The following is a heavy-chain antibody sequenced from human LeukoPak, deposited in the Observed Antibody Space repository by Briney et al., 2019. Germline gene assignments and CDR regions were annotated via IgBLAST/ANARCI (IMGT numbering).Heavy chain of an antibody. CDR2: ITSNGGST. V-gene: IGHV3-64D*06. J-gene: IGHJ4*02. D-gene: IGHD2-2*01. CDR1: GFTFSSYA. Sequence: AGGSLRLSCSASGFTFSSYAMNWVRQAPGKGLEYVSAITSNGGSTYYADSVKGRFTISRDNSKNTLYLQMSSPRAEDTAVYYCVKGRCSGSSCYGGDYWGQGTLVTVSS. CDR3: VKGRCSGSSCYGGDY.